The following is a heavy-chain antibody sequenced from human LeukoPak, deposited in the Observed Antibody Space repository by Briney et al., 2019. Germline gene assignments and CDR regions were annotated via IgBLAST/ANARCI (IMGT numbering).Heavy chain of an antibody. J-gene: IGHJ6*03. CDR1: GGSISSGDYY. CDR2: IYYSGST. D-gene: IGHD2-2*01. V-gene: IGHV4-30-4*08. Sequence: SQTLSLTCTVSGGSISSGDYYWSWIRQPPGKGLEWIVYIYYSGSTYYNPSLKSRVTISVDTSKNQFSLKLSSVTAADTAVYYCARVRIIVVVPAARYYMDVWGKGTTVTVSS. CDR3: ARVRIIVVVPAARYYMDV.